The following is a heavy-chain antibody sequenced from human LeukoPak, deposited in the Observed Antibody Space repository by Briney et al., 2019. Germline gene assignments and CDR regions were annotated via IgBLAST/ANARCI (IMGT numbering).Heavy chain of an antibody. CDR1: GFTFSSYE. V-gene: IGHV3-21*01. J-gene: IGHJ4*02. CDR3: VMGYYFDY. Sequence: GGSLRLSCAASGFTFSSYEMNWVRQAPGKGLEWVSSIGTSDAYIFYAESLKGRFTISRDNAKTSLYLQLNSLRAEDTAIYYCVMGYYFDYWGQGTPVTVSS. CDR2: IGTSDAYI. D-gene: IGHD1-26*01.